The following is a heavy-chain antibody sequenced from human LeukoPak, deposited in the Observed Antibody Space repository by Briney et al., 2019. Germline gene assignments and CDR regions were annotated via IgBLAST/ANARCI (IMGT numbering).Heavy chain of an antibody. CDR2: ISSSGSTI. J-gene: IGHJ2*01. CDR1: EFPFTRAW. V-gene: IGHV3-48*04. Sequence: GGSLRLSCAVSEFPFTRAWMTWVRQAPGKGLEWVSYISSSGSTIYYADSVKGRFTISRDNAKNSLFLQMNSLRADDTALYYCARRFDLWGRGTLVTVSS. CDR3: ARRFDL.